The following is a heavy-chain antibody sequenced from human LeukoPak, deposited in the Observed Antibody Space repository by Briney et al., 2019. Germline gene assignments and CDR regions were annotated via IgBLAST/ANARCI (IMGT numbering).Heavy chain of an antibody. J-gene: IGHJ3*02. CDR3: ARVGGDSSGYGAFDI. D-gene: IGHD3-22*01. CDR1: GYTFTSYY. V-gene: IGHV1-46*01. CDR2: INPSGGST. Sequence: ASVKVSCKASGYTFTSYYMHWVRQAPGQGLEWMGIINPSGGSTSYAQKFQGRATMTRDTSTSTVYMELSSLRSEDTAVYYCARVGGDSSGYGAFDIWGQGTMVTVSS.